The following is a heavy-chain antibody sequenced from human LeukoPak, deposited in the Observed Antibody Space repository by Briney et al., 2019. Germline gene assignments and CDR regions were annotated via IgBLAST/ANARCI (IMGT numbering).Heavy chain of an antibody. Sequence: ASVKVSCKASGYTFTSYYIHWVRQAPGQGLEWMGRINPNSDGTDYAQRFQGRVTLTRDTSISTAYMDLSRLTSDDTAVYFCARVELTTGPRYFDSWGQGTLVTVSS. D-gene: IGHD3-22*01. J-gene: IGHJ4*02. CDR2: INPNSDGT. V-gene: IGHV1-2*06. CDR3: ARVELTTGPRYFDS. CDR1: GYTFTSYY.